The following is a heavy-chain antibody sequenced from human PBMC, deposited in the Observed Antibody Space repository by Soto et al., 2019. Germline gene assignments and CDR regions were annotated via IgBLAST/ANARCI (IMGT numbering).Heavy chain of an antibody. V-gene: IGHV3-9*01. CDR3: AKDITDDYGDYFAFDI. D-gene: IGHD4-17*01. Sequence: DVQLVESGGGLVQPGRSLRLSCAASGFTFDDYAMHWVRQAPGKGLEWVSGISWNSGSIGYADSVKGRFTISRDNAKNSLYLQMNSLRAEDTALYYCAKDITDDYGDYFAFDIWGQGTMVTVSS. CDR1: GFTFDDYA. J-gene: IGHJ3*02. CDR2: ISWNSGSI.